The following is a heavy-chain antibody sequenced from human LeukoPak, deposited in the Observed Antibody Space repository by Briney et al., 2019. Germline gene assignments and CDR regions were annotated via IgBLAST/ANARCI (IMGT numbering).Heavy chain of an antibody. CDR3: AKGVNWNYVGYFDD. CDR2: LSWNSASL. J-gene: IGHJ4*02. V-gene: IGHV3-9*01. CDR1: GFPFDDYA. Sequence: TGGSLRLSCAPSGFPFDDYAMHWVREAPGEGLVRAPELSWNSASLGYADSVKGRFTISRDNAKNSLYLQMNSLRAEDTAFYYCAKGVNWNYVGYFDDWGQGTLVTVSS. D-gene: IGHD1-7*01.